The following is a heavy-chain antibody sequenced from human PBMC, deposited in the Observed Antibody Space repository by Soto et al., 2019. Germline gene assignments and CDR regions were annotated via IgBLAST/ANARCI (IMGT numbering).Heavy chain of an antibody. CDR3: ARDLWFGESFGSFLAY. D-gene: IGHD3-10*01. CDR2: INAGSGNT. CDR1: GYTXTGIS. V-gene: IGHV1-3*01. Sequence: GVSVKASCKDPGYTXTGISLHWVRQDHGQRLEWMGWINAGSGNTKYSQKFQGRVTITRDTSASTAYMELSSLTSEDTAVYYCARDLWFGESFGSFLAYWAQGTLVPVSS. J-gene: IGHJ4*02.